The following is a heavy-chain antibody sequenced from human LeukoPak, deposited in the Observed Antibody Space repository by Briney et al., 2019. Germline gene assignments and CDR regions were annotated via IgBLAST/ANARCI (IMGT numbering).Heavy chain of an antibody. CDR2: INQDGSEK. J-gene: IGHJ4*02. CDR3: ARGTYYFDY. V-gene: IGHV3-7*05. Sequence: PGGSLTLSCAASGFTFRNYWMTWVRQAPGKGLEWVANINQDGSEKYYVDSVKGRFTISRDNAKNSLYLQMNSLRPEDTAVYYSARGTYYFDYWGQGTLVTVSS. CDR1: GFTFRNYW.